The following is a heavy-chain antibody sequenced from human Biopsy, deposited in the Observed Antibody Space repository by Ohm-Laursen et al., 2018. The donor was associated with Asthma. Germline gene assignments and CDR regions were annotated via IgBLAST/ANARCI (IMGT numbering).Heavy chain of an antibody. CDR2: INAGNGNT. D-gene: IGHD3-9*01. Sequence: ASVKVSCNASGYTFIHFAIHWVRQAPGQRLEWMGWINAGNGNTKYSQKFQGRVTITRDTSASTAYMDLSSLRSEDTAVYYCARTYYDFLTGQVNDAFGIWGQGTRVTVSS. CDR1: GYTFIHFA. V-gene: IGHV1-3*01. CDR3: ARTYYDFLTGQVNDAFGI. J-gene: IGHJ3*02.